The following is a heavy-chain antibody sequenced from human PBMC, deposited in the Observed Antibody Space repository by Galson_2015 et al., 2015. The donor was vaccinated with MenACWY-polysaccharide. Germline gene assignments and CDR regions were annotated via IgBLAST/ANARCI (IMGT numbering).Heavy chain of an antibody. J-gene: IGHJ5*02. V-gene: IGHV4-59*01. CDR1: GASINSYY. D-gene: IGHD3-16*01. Sequence: SETLSLTCRVSGASINSYYWSWIRQSPGKGLEWIAFIFHTGRTNHNPSLTGRVTISIDTSKNQFSLRLTSVTAADTAVYYCAASKGFVWGSLPLPDLWGQGTLVTVSS. CDR3: AASKGFVWGSLPLPDL. CDR2: IFHTGRT.